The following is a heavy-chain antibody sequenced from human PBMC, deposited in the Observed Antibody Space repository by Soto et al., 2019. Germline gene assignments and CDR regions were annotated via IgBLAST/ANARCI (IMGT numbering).Heavy chain of an antibody. CDR1: GGSIYSYY. CDR3: ARGHNYGYSTFDM. Sequence: SETLSLTCTVSGGSIYSYYWSWIRQPPGKGLEWIGYVYFSGTTNYNPSLKSRVTISVDMSKNQFSLKLSSATAADTAVYYCARGHNYGYSTFDMWGQGTMVTVSS. D-gene: IGHD5-18*01. CDR2: VYFSGTT. V-gene: IGHV4-59*01. J-gene: IGHJ3*02.